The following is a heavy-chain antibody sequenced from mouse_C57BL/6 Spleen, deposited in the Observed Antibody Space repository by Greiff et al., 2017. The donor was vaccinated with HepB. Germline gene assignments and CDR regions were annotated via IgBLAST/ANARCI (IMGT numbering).Heavy chain of an antibody. CDR1: GYTFTSYW. Sequence: QVHVKQPGAELVMPGASVKLSCKASGYTFTSYWMHWVKQRPGQGLEWIGEIDPSDSYTNYNQKFKGKSTLTVDKSSSTAYMQLSSLTSEDSAVYYCARSDGSSYLYYFDYWGQGTTLTVSS. D-gene: IGHD1-1*01. CDR3: ARSDGSSYLYYFDY. J-gene: IGHJ2*01. V-gene: IGHV1-69*01. CDR2: IDPSDSYT.